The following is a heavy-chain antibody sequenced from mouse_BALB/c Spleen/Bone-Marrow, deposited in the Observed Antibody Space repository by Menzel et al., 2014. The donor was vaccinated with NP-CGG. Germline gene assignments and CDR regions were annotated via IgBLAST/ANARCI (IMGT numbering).Heavy chain of an antibody. CDR2: INPDSSTI. CDR1: GFDFSRYW. Sequence: EVKLMESGGGLVQPGGSLKLSCAAPGFDFSRYWMSWVRQAPGKGLEWIGEINPDSSTINYTPSLKDKFIISRDNAKNTLYLQMSKVRSEDTALYYCARLSYYGRFAYWGRGTLATVSA. J-gene: IGHJ3*01. V-gene: IGHV4-1*02. CDR3: ARLSYYGRFAY. D-gene: IGHD1-1*01.